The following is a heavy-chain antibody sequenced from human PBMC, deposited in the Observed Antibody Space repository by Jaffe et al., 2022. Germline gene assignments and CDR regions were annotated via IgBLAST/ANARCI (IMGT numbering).Heavy chain of an antibody. V-gene: IGHV4-4*02. CDR1: GGSISSSNW. J-gene: IGHJ4*02. CDR3: ARIPYYGSGSYPPGYYFDY. D-gene: IGHD3-10*01. Sequence: QVQLQESGPGLVKPSGTLSLTCAVSGGSISSSNWWSWIRQPPGKGLEWIGEIYHSGSTNYNPSLKSRVTISVDKSKNQFSLKLSSVTAADTAVYYCARIPYYGSGSYPPGYYFDYWGQGTLVTVSS. CDR2: IYHSGST.